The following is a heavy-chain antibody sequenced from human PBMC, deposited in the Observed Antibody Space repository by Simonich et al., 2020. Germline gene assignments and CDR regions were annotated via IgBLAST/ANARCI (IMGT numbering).Heavy chain of an antibody. Sequence: EVQLVESGGGLVQPGGSLRLSCAASGFTLSSFEMNWVRQVPGKGLEWVSYISSGGSTIYYADSVKGRFTISRDNAKNSLYLQMNSLRAEDTAVYYCARHYYGDYYFDYWGQGTLVTVSS. D-gene: IGHD4-17*01. J-gene: IGHJ4*02. V-gene: IGHV3-48*03. CDR1: GFTLSSFE. CDR3: ARHYYGDYYFDY. CDR2: ISSGGSTI.